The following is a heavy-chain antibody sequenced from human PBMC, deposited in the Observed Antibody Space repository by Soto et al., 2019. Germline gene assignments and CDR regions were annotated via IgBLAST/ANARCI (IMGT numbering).Heavy chain of an antibody. V-gene: IGHV1-3*01. Sequence: GASVKVSCKASGYTFTSYAMHWVRQAPGQRLEWMGWINAGNGNTKYSQKFQGRVTITRDTSASTAYMELSSLRSEDTAVYYCARERLDIVATSYAFDIWGQGTMVTVSS. D-gene: IGHD5-12*01. CDR2: INAGNGNT. CDR3: ARERLDIVATSYAFDI. CDR1: GYTFTSYA. J-gene: IGHJ3*02.